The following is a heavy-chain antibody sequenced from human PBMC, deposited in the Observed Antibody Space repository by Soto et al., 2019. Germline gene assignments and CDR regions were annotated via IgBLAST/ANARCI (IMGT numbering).Heavy chain of an antibody. J-gene: IGHJ1*01. Sequence: QVQLVQSGAEVKKPGSSVKVSCKASGGTFSSYAISWVRQAPGQGLEWMGGIIPICGTANYAQKFQGRVTSTADESTSTAYMELSSLRSEDTAVYYCARDRTRPGYSSSYAHWGQGTLVTVSS. D-gene: IGHD6-13*01. CDR2: IIPICGTA. CDR1: GGTFSSYA. CDR3: ARDRTRPGYSSSYAH. V-gene: IGHV1-69*01.